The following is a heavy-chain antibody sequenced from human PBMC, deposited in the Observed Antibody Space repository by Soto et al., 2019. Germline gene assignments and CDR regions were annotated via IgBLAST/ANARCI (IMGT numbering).Heavy chain of an antibody. CDR1: GFTFSTYW. CDR2: INSAGSST. CDR3: ARDRWGGGRDMDV. D-gene: IGHD3-10*01. Sequence: EVQLVESGGGLVQPGGSLRLSCAASGFTFSTYWIHWVRQAPGKGLVWVSRINSAGSSTNYADSVKGRFTISRDNAKNTLFLQMSSLRAEDTAVYYCARDRWGGGRDMDVWGQGTRVTVSS. J-gene: IGHJ6*02. V-gene: IGHV3-74*01.